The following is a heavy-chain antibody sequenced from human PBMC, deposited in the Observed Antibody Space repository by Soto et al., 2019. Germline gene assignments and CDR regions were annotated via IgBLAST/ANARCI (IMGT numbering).Heavy chain of an antibody. Sequence: GGSLRLSCAASGFTFSIYGMHWVRQAPGKGLEWVAVISYDGSNKYYADSVKGRFTISRDKSKNTLYLQMNSLRAEDSAVYSCAKARNSYNWNYHYFDYWGLGTQVTVSS. CDR3: AKARNSYNWNYHYFDY. V-gene: IGHV3-30*18. J-gene: IGHJ4*02. D-gene: IGHD1-7*01. CDR1: GFTFSIYG. CDR2: ISYDGSNK.